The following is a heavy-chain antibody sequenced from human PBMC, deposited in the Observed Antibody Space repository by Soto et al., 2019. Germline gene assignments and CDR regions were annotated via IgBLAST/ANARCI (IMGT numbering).Heavy chain of an antibody. Sequence: ASVKVSCKASGYTFTSYYMHLVRQAPGQGLEWMGIINPSGGSTSYAQKFQGRVTMTRDTSTSTVYMELSSLRSEDTAVYYCARDSVSYYYDSSGYWTTADYYYYGMDVWG. CDR3: ARDSVSYYYDSSGYWTTADYYYYGMDV. D-gene: IGHD3-22*01. CDR1: GYTFTSYY. CDR2: INPSGGST. V-gene: IGHV1-46*01. J-gene: IGHJ6*02.